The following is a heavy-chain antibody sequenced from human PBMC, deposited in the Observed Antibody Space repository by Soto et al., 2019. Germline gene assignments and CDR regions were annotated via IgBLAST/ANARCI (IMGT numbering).Heavy chain of an antibody. CDR3: ANENHMTTTPRAFAY. D-gene: IGHD4-4*01. J-gene: IGHJ4*02. Sequence: GGSLRLSCAASGFTFKSYTMSWVRQAPGRGLEWVSTISGSGGNTYYADSVKGRFTISRDNSKNTLYLQMSSLRVEDTAVYYCANENHMTTTPRAFAYWGQGTLVTVSS. CDR2: ISGSGGNT. V-gene: IGHV3-23*01. CDR1: GFTFKSYT.